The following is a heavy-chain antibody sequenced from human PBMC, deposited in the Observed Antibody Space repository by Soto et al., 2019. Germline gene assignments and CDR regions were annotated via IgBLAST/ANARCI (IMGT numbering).Heavy chain of an antibody. Sequence: SVKVSFKASGGTFSSYAISWVRQAPGQGLEWMGGIIPIFGTANYAQKFQGRVKITANESTSTAYMELSSLISEFSAVYYCSKSSMNYIVVVVAANYHPFDIRGQGTMVTVSS. CDR2: IIPIFGTA. V-gene: IGHV1-69*13. CDR3: SKSSMNYIVVVVAANYHPFDI. J-gene: IGHJ3*02. CDR1: GGTFSSYA. D-gene: IGHD2-15*01.